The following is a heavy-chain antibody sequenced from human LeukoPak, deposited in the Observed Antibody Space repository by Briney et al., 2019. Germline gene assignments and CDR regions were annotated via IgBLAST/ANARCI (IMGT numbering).Heavy chain of an antibody. CDR1: GFPFRSFA. CDR3: ARGLVLHGPPYYGMDV. Sequence: GGSRSPSCAASGFPFRSFAMTWSRKAPGKGLKYFSLISSNGGSTYYADSVKGRFTISRDNSKNTLYLQMGSLRAEDMAVYYCARGLVLHGPPYYGMDVWGQGTTVTVSS. V-gene: IGHV3-64*02. CDR2: ISSNGGST. J-gene: IGHJ6*02. D-gene: IGHD3-22*01.